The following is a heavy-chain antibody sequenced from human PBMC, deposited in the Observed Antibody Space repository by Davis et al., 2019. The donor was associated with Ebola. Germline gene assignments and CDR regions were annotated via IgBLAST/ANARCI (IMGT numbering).Heavy chain of an antibody. CDR3: ARDPGITGTKGALYYFDY. J-gene: IGHJ4*02. CDR1: GYTFTSYY. D-gene: IGHD1-7*01. V-gene: IGHV1-46*01. Sequence: ASVKVSCKASGYTFTSYYMHWVRQAPGQGLEWMGIINPSGGSTSYAQKFQGRVTMTRDTSTSTVYMELSSLRSEDTAVYYCARDPGITGTKGALYYFDYWGQGTLVTVSS. CDR2: INPSGGST.